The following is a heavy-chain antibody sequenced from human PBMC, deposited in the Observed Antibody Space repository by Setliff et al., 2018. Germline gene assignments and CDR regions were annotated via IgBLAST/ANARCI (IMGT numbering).Heavy chain of an antibody. CDR1: GYSFTSYG. D-gene: IGHD3-3*01. CDR2: ITTYNDNT. V-gene: IGHV1-18*01. CDR3: VRDSRITVHGVDNYHYMDV. J-gene: IGHJ6*03. Sequence: GASVKVSCKTSGYSFTSYGISWVRQAPGQGLEWMGHITTYNDNTKYAQKFQGRITVTTDLSTSTAYLDLRSLRSDDTAVYYCVRDSRITVHGVDNYHYMDVWGRGTTVTVSS.